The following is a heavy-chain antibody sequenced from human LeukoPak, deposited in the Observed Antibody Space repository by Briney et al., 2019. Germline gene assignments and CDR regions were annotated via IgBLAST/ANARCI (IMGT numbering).Heavy chain of an antibody. V-gene: IGHV3-21*04. CDR1: GFTFSSYS. CDR3: ATRKYSYGYNWFDP. D-gene: IGHD5-18*01. CDR2: ISSSSSYI. J-gene: IGHJ5*02. Sequence: PGGSLRLSCAASGFTFSSYSMNWVRQAPGKGLEWVSSISSSSSYIYYADSVKGRFTISRDNAKNSLYLQMNSLRSEDTAVYYCATRKYSYGYNWFDPWGQGTLVTVSS.